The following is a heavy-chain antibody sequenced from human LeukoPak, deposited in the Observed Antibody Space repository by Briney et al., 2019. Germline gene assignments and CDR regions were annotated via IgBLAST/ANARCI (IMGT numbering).Heavy chain of an antibody. CDR1: GGTFSSYA. CDR2: IIPIFGTA. CDR3: ARSPVFLPYYFDY. D-gene: IGHD2-21*01. Sequence: SVKVSCKASGGTFSSYAISWVRQAPGQGPEWMGGIIPIFGTANYAQKFQGRVTITADESTSTAHMELSSLRSEDTAVYYCARSPVFLPYYFDYWGQGTLVTVSS. V-gene: IGHV1-69*13. J-gene: IGHJ4*02.